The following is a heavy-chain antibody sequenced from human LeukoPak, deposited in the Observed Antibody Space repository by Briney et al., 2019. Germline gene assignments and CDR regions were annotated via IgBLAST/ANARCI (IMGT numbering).Heavy chain of an antibody. CDR1: GGSISSGSYY. Sequence: SQTLSLTCTVSGGSISSGSYYWSWIRQPAGKGLEWIGRIYTSGSTNYNPSLKSRVTISVDTSKNQFSLKLSSVTAADTAVYYCASTGPHEGSDAFDIWGQGTMVTVSS. D-gene: IGHD7-27*01. V-gene: IGHV4-61*02. CDR2: IYTSGST. J-gene: IGHJ3*02. CDR3: ASTGPHEGSDAFDI.